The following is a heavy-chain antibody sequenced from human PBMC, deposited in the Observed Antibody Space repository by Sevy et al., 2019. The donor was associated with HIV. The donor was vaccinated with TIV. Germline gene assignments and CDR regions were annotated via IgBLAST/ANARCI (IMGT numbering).Heavy chain of an antibody. CDR1: GFTFSSYG. Sequence: GGSLRLSCAASGFTFSSYGMHWVRQAPGKGLEWVAVISYDGSNKYYADSVKGRFTISRDNSKTTLDLRMNSLRAEDTAVYDCAKDARNYDFWSGYLTDDYYYGMDVWGQGTTVTVSS. V-gene: IGHV3-30*18. CDR3: AKDARNYDFWSGYLTDDYYYGMDV. CDR2: ISYDGSNK. D-gene: IGHD3-3*01. J-gene: IGHJ6*02.